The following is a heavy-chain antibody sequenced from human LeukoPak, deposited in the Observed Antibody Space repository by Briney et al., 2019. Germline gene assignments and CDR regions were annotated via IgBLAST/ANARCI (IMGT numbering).Heavy chain of an antibody. J-gene: IGHJ4*02. CDR2: IYYSGST. Sequence: SETLSLTCTVSGGSLSSYYWRWIRQPPGRGLEGVGYIYYSGSTNYNPSLKSRVPISVDTSKIQFSLKLSSVTAADTAVYYCAEYDYVWGSYQSWGQGTLVTVSS. CDR1: GGSLSSYY. V-gene: IGHV4-59*01. CDR3: AEYDYVWGSYQS. D-gene: IGHD3-16*02.